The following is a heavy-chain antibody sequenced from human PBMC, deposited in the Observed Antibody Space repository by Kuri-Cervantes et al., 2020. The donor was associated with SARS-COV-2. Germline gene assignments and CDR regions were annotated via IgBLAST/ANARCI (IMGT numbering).Heavy chain of an antibody. J-gene: IGHJ4*02. V-gene: IGHV4-59*08. CDR2: IYYSGST. CDR3: ARHARQWLVRDYFDY. CDR1: GGSISSYY. Sequence: GSLRLSCTVSGGSISSYYWSWIRQPPGKGLEWIGYIYYSGSTNYNPSLKSRVTISVDTSKNQFSLKLSSVTAADTAVYYCARHARQWLVRDYFDYWGQGTLVTVSS. D-gene: IGHD6-19*01.